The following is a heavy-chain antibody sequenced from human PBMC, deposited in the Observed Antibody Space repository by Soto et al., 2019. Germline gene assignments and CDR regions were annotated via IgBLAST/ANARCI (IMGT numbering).Heavy chain of an antibody. CDR1: GFTFSSYA. D-gene: IGHD2-21*01. V-gene: IGHV3-23*01. CDR2: ISGTGGST. J-gene: IGHJ4*02. CDR3: AKDPLLFLVYFDY. Sequence: PGGSLRLSCAASGFTFSSYAMSWVRQAPGKGLEWVSAISGTGGSTYYADSVKGRFTISRDNSKHTLYLQMNNPRAEDTAVYYCAKDPLLFLVYFDYWGQGTLVTVSS.